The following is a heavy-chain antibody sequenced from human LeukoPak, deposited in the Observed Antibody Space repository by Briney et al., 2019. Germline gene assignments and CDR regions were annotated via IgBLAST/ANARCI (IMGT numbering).Heavy chain of an antibody. D-gene: IGHD3-10*01. CDR3: ATSGPIYYGSGSYYNYFDY. V-gene: IGHV3-74*01. J-gene: IGHJ4*02. CDR1: GFTFSSYW. CDR2: INSDGSST. Sequence: TGGSLRLSCAASGFTFSSYWMHWVRQAPGKGLVWVSRINSDGSSTSYADSVKGRFTISRDNAKNTLYLQMNSLRAEDTAVYYCATSGPIYYGSGSYYNYFDYWGQGTLVTVSS.